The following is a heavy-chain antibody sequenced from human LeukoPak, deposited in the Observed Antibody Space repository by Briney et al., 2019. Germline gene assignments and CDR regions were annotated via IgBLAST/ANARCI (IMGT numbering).Heavy chain of an antibody. D-gene: IGHD3-10*01. CDR1: GYTSTATGGY. CDR2: IYPNNGAT. V-gene: IGHV1-2*02. CDR3: ARDGPAQMVDFDY. Sequence: GASVKVSCKASGYTSTATGGYLTGLRQAPGKGLEAMGWIYPNNGATGYAQKFQGRVAMTRDTSISTAYMELSRLRPDDTAVYYCARDGPAQMVDFDYWGQGTLVTVSS. J-gene: IGHJ4*02.